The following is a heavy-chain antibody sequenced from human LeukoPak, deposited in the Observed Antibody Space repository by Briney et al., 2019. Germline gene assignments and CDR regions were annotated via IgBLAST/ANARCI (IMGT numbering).Heavy chain of an antibody. CDR2: IYYSGST. V-gene: IGHV4-39*01. CDR3: ARGRYSSGWYLNY. Sequence: SETLSLTCTVSGGSISSSSYYWGWIRQPPGKGLEWIGSIYYSGSTYYNPSLKSRVTISVDTSKNQFSLKLSSVTAADTAVYYCARGRYSSGWYLNYWGQGTLVTVSS. CDR1: GGSISSSSYY. D-gene: IGHD6-19*01. J-gene: IGHJ4*02.